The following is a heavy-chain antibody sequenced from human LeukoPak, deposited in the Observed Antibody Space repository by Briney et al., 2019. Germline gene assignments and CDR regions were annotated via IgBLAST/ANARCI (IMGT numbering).Heavy chain of an antibody. Sequence: GGSLRLSCAASGFTLSSYSVNWVRQAPGKGLEWVSSISSSSSYIYYADSVKGRFTISRDNAKNSLYLQMNSLRAEDTAVYYCAREVGATTFDYWGQGTLVTVSS. J-gene: IGHJ4*02. CDR1: GFTLSSYS. CDR2: ISSSSSYI. D-gene: IGHD1-26*01. V-gene: IGHV3-21*01. CDR3: AREVGATTFDY.